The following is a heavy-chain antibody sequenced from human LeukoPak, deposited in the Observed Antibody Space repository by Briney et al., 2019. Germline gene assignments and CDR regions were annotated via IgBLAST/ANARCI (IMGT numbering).Heavy chain of an antibody. CDR3: ARDLAVYYGSGSFYYGMDV. CDR2: IYSGGST. CDR1: GFTVSSNY. Sequence: GGSLRLSCAASGFTVSSNYMSWVRQAPGKGLEWVSVIYSGGSTYYADSVKGRFTISRDNSKNTLYLQMNSLRAEDTAVYYCARDLAVYYGSGSFYYGMDVWGQGTTVTVSS. V-gene: IGHV3-53*01. D-gene: IGHD3-10*01. J-gene: IGHJ6*02.